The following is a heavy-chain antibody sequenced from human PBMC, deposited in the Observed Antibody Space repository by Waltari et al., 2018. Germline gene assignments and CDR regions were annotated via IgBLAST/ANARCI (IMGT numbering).Heavy chain of an antibody. V-gene: IGHV1-8*01. Sequence: QVQLVQSGAEVKKPGASVKVSCTASGYTFTSYDLNWVRQATGQGLEWMGWMNPNSGNTGYAQKFQGRVTMTRNTSISTAYMELSSLRSEDTAVYYCARGGITIFGVVIPGFDYWGQGTLVTVSS. D-gene: IGHD3-3*01. J-gene: IGHJ4*02. CDR2: MNPNSGNT. CDR1: GYTFTSYD. CDR3: ARGGITIFGVVIPGFDY.